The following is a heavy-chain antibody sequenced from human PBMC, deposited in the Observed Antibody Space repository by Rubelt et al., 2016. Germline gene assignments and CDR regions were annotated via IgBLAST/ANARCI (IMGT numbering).Heavy chain of an antibody. CDR3: ARGPYSSSSVAMGY. J-gene: IGHJ4*02. Sequence: QVQLVQSGAEVKKPGASVKVSCKASGYTFTSYGISWVRQAPGQGLEWMGWISAYNGNTNFAQELKGRFTMTTYTSTGTADMELRSLRCEDTAVDYCARGPYSSSSVAMGYWGQGTLVTVSS. V-gene: IGHV1-18*04. D-gene: IGHD6-6*01. CDR2: ISAYNGNT. CDR1: GYTFTSYG.